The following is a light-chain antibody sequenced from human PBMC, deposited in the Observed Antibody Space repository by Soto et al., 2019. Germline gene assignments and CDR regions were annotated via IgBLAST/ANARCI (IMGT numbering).Light chain of an antibody. V-gene: IGKV1-8*01. CDR1: QGISSY. J-gene: IGKJ1*01. CDR2: AAS. Sequence: AIRMTQSPSSLSASTGDRVTITCRASQGISSYVAWYQQKPGKAPKLLIYAASTLQSGVPSRFSGSGSGTDFTLTISCLQSEDFATYYCQQYYSYSTWTFGQGTKVEIK. CDR3: QQYYSYSTWT.